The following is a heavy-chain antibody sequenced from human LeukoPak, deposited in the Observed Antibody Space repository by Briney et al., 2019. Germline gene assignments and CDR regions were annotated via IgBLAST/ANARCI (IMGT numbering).Heavy chain of an antibody. CDR1: GFTFSSYG. CDR3: ARDGVGAASYYYMDV. D-gene: IGHD3-10*01. V-gene: IGHV3-30*02. CDR2: IRYDGSNK. J-gene: IGHJ6*03. Sequence: PGGSLRLSCAASGFTFSSYGMHWVRQAPGKGLEWVAFIRYDGSNKYYADSVKGRFTISRNNAKNSLYLQMNSLRAEDTAIYYCARDGVGAASYYYMDVWGKGTTVTISS.